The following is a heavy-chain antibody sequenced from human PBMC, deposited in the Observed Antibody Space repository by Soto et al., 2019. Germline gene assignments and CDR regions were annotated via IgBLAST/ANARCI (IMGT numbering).Heavy chain of an antibody. CDR2: ISGSGGST. Sequence: EVQLVETGGGLIQPGGSLRLSCAASGFTVSSNYMSWVRQAPGKGLEWVSVISGSGGSTYYADSVKGRFTISRDNSKNTLYLQMSSLRAEDTAVYYCAKAVIPNRYYFDYWGQGTLVTVSS. D-gene: IGHD3-22*01. CDR1: GFTVSSNY. V-gene: IGHV3-53*02. J-gene: IGHJ4*02. CDR3: AKAVIPNRYYFDY.